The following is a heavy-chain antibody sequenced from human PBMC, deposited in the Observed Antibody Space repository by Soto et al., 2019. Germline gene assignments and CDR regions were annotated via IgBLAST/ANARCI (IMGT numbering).Heavy chain of an antibody. D-gene: IGHD1-1*01. J-gene: IGHJ4*02. CDR1: GYTFTSYD. V-gene: IGHV1-8*01. Sequence: QVQLVQSGAEVKKPGASVKVSCKASGYTFTSYDINWVRQATGQGLEWMGWMNPNSGNTGYAQKFQGRVTTTRNTSTSTAYMELSSMRSEDTAVYYCARGPTWAGNVDYWGQGTLVTVSS. CDR3: ARGPTWAGNVDY. CDR2: MNPNSGNT.